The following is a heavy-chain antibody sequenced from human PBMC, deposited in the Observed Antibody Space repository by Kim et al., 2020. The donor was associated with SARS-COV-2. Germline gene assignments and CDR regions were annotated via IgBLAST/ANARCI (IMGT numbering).Heavy chain of an antibody. D-gene: IGHD6-13*01. CDR2: ISWNSGSI. CDR3: AKEGLAAAGTVRNWFDP. CDR1: GFTFDDYA. Sequence: GGSLRRSCAASGFTFDDYAMHWVRQAPGKGLEWVSGISWNSGSIGYADSVKGRFTISRDNAKNSLYLQMNSLRAEDTALYYCAKEGLAAAGTVRNWFDPWGQGTLVTVSS. V-gene: IGHV3-9*01. J-gene: IGHJ5*02.